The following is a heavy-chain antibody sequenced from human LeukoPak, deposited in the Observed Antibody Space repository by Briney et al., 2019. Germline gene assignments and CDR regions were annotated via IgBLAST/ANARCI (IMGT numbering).Heavy chain of an antibody. Sequence: GASVKVSCKASGYTFTGYYMHWVRQAPGQGLEWMGWINPNSGGTNYAQKFQGRVTITRNTSISTAYMELSSLRSEDTAVYYCAREWGDYWGQGSLVAVSS. CDR2: INPNSGGT. CDR1: GYTFTGYY. CDR3: AREWGDY. D-gene: IGHD3-16*01. J-gene: IGHJ4*02. V-gene: IGHV1-2*02.